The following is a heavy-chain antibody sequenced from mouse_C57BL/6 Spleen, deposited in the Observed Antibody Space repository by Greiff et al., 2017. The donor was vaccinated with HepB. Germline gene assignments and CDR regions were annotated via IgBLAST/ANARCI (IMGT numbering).Heavy chain of an antibody. CDR3: ARGEIYGPFDY. D-gene: IGHD1-1*02. CDR1: GYSITSGYY. CDR2: ISYDGSN. Sequence: EVKLMESGPGLVKPSQSLSLTCSVTGYSITSGYYWNWIRQFPGNKLEWMGYISYDGSNNYNPSLKNRISITRDTSKNQFFLKLNSVTTEDTATYYCARGEIYGPFDYWGQGTTLTVSS. V-gene: IGHV3-6*01. J-gene: IGHJ2*01.